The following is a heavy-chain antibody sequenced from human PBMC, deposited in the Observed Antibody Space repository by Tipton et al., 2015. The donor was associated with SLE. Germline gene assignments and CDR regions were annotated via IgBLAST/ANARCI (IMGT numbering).Heavy chain of an antibody. CDR3: ASGVVVVAATHNHYYYYNMDV. D-gene: IGHD2-15*01. J-gene: IGHJ6*03. CDR1: GGAFSNYA. V-gene: IGHV1-69*01. CDR2: VIPIFGTG. Sequence: QVQLVQSGPEVKKPGSSVKVSCKASGGAFSNYAITWVRQAPGQGLEWVGGVIPIFGTGNYAQKFQGRVTITTDESTSTAYMELSSLRSEDTAVYYCASGVVVVAATHNHYYYYNMDVWGKGTTVTVSS.